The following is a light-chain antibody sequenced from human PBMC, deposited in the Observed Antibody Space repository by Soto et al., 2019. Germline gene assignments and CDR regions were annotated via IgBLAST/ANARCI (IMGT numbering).Light chain of an antibody. Sequence: DIQMTQSPSSLSASVGDSVTITCRASQGINNYLAWYQQKPGKVPVLLIYSASTLKSGVPSRFSGRGAGTDFTLTISSLQPEDFETYYCQKYDRAPRTLGQGTKVDIK. CDR3: QKYDRAPRT. CDR2: SAS. J-gene: IGKJ1*01. CDR1: QGINNY. V-gene: IGKV1-27*01.